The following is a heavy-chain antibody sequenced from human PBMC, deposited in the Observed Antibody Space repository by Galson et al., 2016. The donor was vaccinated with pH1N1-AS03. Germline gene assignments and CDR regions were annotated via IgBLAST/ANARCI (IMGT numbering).Heavy chain of an antibody. V-gene: IGHV3-74*01. D-gene: IGHD3-9*01. CDR3: LDWGNY. J-gene: IGHJ4*02. Sequence: SLRLSCAASGFSTKDYWMHWVRQAPGKGLVWVSRISGDGGTISYADSVKGRFTISRDNAKNTLYLQMNSLRAEDTAVYYCLDWGNYWGQGSLVTVSS. CDR1: GFSTKDYW. CDR2: ISGDGGTI.